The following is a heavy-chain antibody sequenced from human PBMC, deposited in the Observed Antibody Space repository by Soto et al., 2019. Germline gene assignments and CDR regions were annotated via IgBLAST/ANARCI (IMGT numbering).Heavy chain of an antibody. Sequence: QVQLVQSGAEVKKPGASVKVSCKASGYRFNSYGISWVRQAPGQGLEWMGWISDNNGNTNDAQRLQGRVTMTTDTSTSTAYLELRSLRSDDTAVYYCARDWGSGSYMFDYWGQGTLVTVSS. J-gene: IGHJ4*02. CDR1: GYRFNSYG. CDR3: ARDWGSGSYMFDY. V-gene: IGHV1-18*01. CDR2: ISDNNGNT. D-gene: IGHD3-10*01.